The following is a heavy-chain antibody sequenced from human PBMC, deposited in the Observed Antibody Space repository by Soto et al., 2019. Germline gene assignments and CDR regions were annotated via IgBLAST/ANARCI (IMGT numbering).Heavy chain of an antibody. Sequence: PXGSLRLSCAASGFTFSGSAMHWVRQASGKGLEWVGRIRSKANSYATAYAASVKGRFTISRDNAQNSLYLQMNSLRAEDTAVYYCARDQLYYNDFSGRPLNAFDVWGHGTMVTVSS. CDR2: IRSKANSYAT. J-gene: IGHJ3*01. CDR3: ARDQLYYNDFSGRPLNAFDV. D-gene: IGHD3-22*01. V-gene: IGHV3-73*01. CDR1: GFTFSGSA.